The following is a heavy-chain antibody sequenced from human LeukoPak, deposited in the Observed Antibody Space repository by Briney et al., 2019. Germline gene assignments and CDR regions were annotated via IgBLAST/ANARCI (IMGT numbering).Heavy chain of an antibody. CDR1: GFTFSSYS. CDR2: ISSSDSYI. D-gene: IGHD6-13*01. CDR3: ARGQQLVKTD. Sequence: RPGGSLRLSCAASGFTFSSYSMNWVRQAPGKGLEWVSFISSSDSYIYYADSVKGRFTISRDNSKNTLYLQMDSLRAEDTALYYCARGQQLVKTDWGQGTLVTVSS. V-gene: IGHV3-21*04. J-gene: IGHJ4*02.